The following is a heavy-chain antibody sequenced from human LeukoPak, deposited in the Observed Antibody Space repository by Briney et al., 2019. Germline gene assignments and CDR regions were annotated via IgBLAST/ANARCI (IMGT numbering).Heavy chain of an antibody. V-gene: IGHV1-3*01. J-gene: IGHJ4*02. CDR2: IKAGNGDT. CDR1: GYIFTKYD. Sequence: GASVKVSCKASGYIFTKYDVHWVSQAPGQRPEWMGWIKAGNGDTKYSQNFQDRLTITRDTSASTVYMELSSLTSEDTALYYCARDDCGDTSYPGGYWGQGTLVTVSS. CDR3: ARDDCGDTSYPGGY. D-gene: IGHD2-21*01.